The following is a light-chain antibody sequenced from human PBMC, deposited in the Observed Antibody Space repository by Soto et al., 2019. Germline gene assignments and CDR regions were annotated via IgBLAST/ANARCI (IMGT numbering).Light chain of an antibody. CDR1: QSVSSSY. CDR3: QQFGLSPRFT. J-gene: IGKJ3*01. V-gene: IGKV3-20*01. CDR2: RTS. Sequence: VLTQSPGILSLSPGERATLACWASQSVSSSYIAWYQQKPGQAPRLLIYRTSSRATGIPDRFSGSGSGTDFTLTISRLEPEDFAVYHCQQFGLSPRFTFGPGTKVDV.